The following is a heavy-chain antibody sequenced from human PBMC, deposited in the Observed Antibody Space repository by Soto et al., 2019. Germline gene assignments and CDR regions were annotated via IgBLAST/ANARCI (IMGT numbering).Heavy chain of an antibody. CDR1: GYTFTSYA. V-gene: IGHV1-3*01. Sequence: ASVKVSCKASGYTFTSYAMHWVRQAPGQRLEWMGWINAGNGNTKYSQKFQGRVTITRDTSPSTAYMELSSLRSEDTAVYYCARYGSGRGYYGMDVWGQGTTVTVS. CDR2: INAGNGNT. CDR3: ARYGSGRGYYGMDV. D-gene: IGHD3-10*01. J-gene: IGHJ6*02.